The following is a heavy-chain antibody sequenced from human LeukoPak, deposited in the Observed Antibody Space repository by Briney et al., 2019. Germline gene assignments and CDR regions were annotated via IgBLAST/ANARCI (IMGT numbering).Heavy chain of an antibody. CDR3: ARRSEFDNTHYHYFDY. CDR1: GGSIDSRSYY. J-gene: IGHJ4*02. CDR2: IYHSGST. Sequence: ASETLSLTCTVSGGSIDSRSYYWDWIRQAPGKGLEWIGTIYHSGSTEYNPSLKSRVALFVDTSKNQFSQILHSVAAADTAVYYCARRSEFDNTHYHYFDYWGQGALVTVSS. D-gene: IGHD2-15*01. V-gene: IGHV4-39*01.